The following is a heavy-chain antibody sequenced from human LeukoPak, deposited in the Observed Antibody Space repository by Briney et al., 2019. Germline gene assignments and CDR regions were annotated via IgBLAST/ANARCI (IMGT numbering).Heavy chain of an antibody. J-gene: IGHJ4*02. CDR3: ARGEAVPAAMVYLFDH. D-gene: IGHD2-2*01. Sequence: SETLSLTCTVSVVSTSSFCWSWIRQPATKGLEWIGRVCNSGYTNYNTSLRCRVIMSIDTSKNQLSLDLSSVTAADTAVYHCARGEAVPAAMVYLFDHWGQGTLDTVSS. CDR2: VCNSGYT. V-gene: IGHV4-4*07. CDR1: VVSTSSFC.